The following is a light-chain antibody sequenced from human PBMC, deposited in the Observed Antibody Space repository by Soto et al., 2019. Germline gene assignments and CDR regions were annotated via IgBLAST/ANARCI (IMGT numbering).Light chain of an antibody. CDR2: KAS. CDR1: QSISTW. CDR3: QHYNSYGT. J-gene: IGKJ1*01. V-gene: IGKV1-5*03. Sequence: DIQMTQSPSTLSASVGDRVTITCRASQSISTWLAWYQQEPGKAPKLLIYKASTLKSGVPSRFSGSGSGTEFTLTISSLQPDDFATYYCQHYNSYGTFGQGTKVDIK.